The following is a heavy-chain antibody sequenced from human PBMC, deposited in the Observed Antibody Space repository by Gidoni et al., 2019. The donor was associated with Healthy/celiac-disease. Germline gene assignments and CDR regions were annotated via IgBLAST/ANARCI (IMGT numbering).Heavy chain of an antibody. J-gene: IGHJ3*02. CDR1: GGPFSSYA. V-gene: IGHV1-69*10. CDR3: ARDPPSYGSGLPDAFDI. D-gene: IGHD3-10*01. CDR2: IIPILGIA. Sequence: QVQLGQSGAEVKKPGSSVKVSCKASGGPFSSYAISWVRQAPGQVLEVMGGIIPILGIANYAQKFQGRVTITADKSTSTAYMELSSLRSEDTAVYYCARDPPSYGSGLPDAFDIWGQGTMVTVSS.